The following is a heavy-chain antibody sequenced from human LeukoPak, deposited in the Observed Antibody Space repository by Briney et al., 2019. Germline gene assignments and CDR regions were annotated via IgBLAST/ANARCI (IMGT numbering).Heavy chain of an antibody. D-gene: IGHD3-22*01. Sequence: ASVKVSCKASGYTFTSYGISWVRQAPGQGLEWMGWISAYNGNTNYAQKLQGRVTMTTDTSTSTAYMELRSLRSDDTAVYYCARHATYYYDCSGLSAVRWFDPWGQGTLVTVSS. J-gene: IGHJ5*02. CDR1: GYTFTSYG. V-gene: IGHV1-18*01. CDR3: ARHATYYYDCSGLSAVRWFDP. CDR2: ISAYNGNT.